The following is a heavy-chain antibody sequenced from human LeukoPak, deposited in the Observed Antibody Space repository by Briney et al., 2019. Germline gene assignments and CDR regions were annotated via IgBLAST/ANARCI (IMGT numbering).Heavy chain of an antibody. CDR3: ARDNLAAAGDDNFDI. CDR2: ISSSSSYI. V-gene: IGHV3-21*01. D-gene: IGHD6-13*01. J-gene: IGHJ3*02. Sequence: GRSLRLSCAASGFTFSSYSMNWVRQAPGKGLEWVSSISSSSSYIYYADSVKGRFTISRDNAKNSLYLQMNSLRAEDTAIYYCARDNLAAAGDDNFDIWGQGTMVTVSS. CDR1: GFTFSSYS.